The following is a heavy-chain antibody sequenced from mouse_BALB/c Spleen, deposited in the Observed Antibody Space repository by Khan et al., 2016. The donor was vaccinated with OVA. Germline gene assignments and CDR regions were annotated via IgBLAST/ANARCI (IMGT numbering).Heavy chain of an antibody. CDR2: ISTYYGDV. J-gene: IGHJ3*01. CDR1: GYTFTDFT. V-gene: IGHV1S137*01. Sequence: VQLQQSGAELVRPGVSVKISCKGSGYTFTDFTMHWVKQSHAKSLEWIGVISTYYGDVTYNQKFKGKATMTVDKSSSTAYMELARLTSEDSAIFVVPRGGGGNRFAYWGQGTLVTVSA. CDR3: PRGGGGNRFAY.